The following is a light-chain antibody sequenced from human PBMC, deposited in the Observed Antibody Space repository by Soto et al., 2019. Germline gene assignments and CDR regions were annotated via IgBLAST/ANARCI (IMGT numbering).Light chain of an antibody. V-gene: IGKV1-39*01. J-gene: IGKJ4*01. CDR3: QQSYTTPLT. CDR1: QSISNY. CDR2: GAS. Sequence: DIQKTQSPSSLSASVGDRVTITCRASQSISNYLNWSQQRPGKAPKVLIYGASNLHSGVPSRFSGSGSGTDFTLTISSLQPEDFATYYCQQSYTTPLTFGGGTRVEMK.